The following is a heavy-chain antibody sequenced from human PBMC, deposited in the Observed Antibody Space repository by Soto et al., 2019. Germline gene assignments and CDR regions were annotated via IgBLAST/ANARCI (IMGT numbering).Heavy chain of an antibody. CDR1: GFTFSSYS. Sequence: SGGSLRLSCAASGFTFSSYSMNWVRQAPGKGLEWVSSISSSSSYIYYADSVKGRFTISRDKDKNSLYLQMNRRRAEDTAVYYCARERSDGGYYYYGRGVCRQGTRVTVSS. CDR3: ARERSDGGYYYYGRGV. J-gene: IGHJ6*02. CDR2: ISSSSSYI. V-gene: IGHV3-21*01.